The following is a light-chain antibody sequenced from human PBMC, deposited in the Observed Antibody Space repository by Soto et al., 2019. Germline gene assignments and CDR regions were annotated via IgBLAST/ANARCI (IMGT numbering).Light chain of an antibody. V-gene: IGKV3-15*01. Sequence: IVMTQSPATLSVSPGERATLSCRASQSVSSNLAWYQHKPGQAPRLLIYGTSTRATGIPARFSGSGSATEFTLTISSLQSEDFAVYYCQQYNDWPRTFGQGTKVEIK. CDR2: GTS. CDR3: QQYNDWPRT. J-gene: IGKJ1*01. CDR1: QSVSSN.